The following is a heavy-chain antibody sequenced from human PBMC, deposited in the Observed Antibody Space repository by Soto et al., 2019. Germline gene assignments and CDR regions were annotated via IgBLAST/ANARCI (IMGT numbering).Heavy chain of an antibody. CDR2: ISSSGVNT. Sequence: EVQLLESGGGLVQPGGSLRLSCAASGFTFSNSDMTWVRQAPGQGLEWVSTISSSGVNTYYADSVRGRFTISRDNSKDTLFLQMNSLRAEDTALYYCSKGGWGASWGQGTLVTVSS. J-gene: IGHJ5*02. CDR3: SKGGWGAS. D-gene: IGHD1-26*01. V-gene: IGHV3-23*01. CDR1: GFTFSNSD.